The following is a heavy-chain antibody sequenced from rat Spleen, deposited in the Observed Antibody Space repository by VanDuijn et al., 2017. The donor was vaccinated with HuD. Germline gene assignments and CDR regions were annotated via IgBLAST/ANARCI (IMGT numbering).Heavy chain of an antibody. CDR2: ITNTGGST. CDR3: TREGTTEGTYWYFDF. CDR1: GFTFNNYW. J-gene: IGHJ1*01. Sequence: EVQLVESGGGLVQPGRSLKLSCVASGFTFNNYWMTWIRQAPGKGLEWVASITNTGGSTYYPDSVKGRFTICRDNAKSTLYLQMNSLRSEDTATYYCTREGTTEGTYWYFDFWGPGTMVTVSS. V-gene: IGHV5-31*01. D-gene: IGHD1-11*01.